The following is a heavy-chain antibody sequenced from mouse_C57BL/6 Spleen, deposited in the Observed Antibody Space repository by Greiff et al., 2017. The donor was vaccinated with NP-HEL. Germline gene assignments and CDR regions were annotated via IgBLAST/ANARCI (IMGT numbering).Heavy chain of an antibody. CDR1: GFSLTSYA. D-gene: IGHD3-2*02. Sequence: QVQLKQSGPGLVAPSQSLSITCTVSGFSLTSYAISWVRQPPGKGLEWLGVIWTGGGTNYNSALKSRLSISTDNSKSQVFLKMNSLQTDDTATYYCARKEGKSSGPAWFAYWGQVTLVTVSA. CDR3: ARKEGKSSGPAWFAY. CDR2: IWTGGGT. V-gene: IGHV2-9-1*01. J-gene: IGHJ3*01.